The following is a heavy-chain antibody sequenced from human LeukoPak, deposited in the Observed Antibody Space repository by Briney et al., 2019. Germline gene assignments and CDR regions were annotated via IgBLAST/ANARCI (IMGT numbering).Heavy chain of an antibody. CDR2: MNPNSGNT. J-gene: IGHJ5*02. CDR3: AREYSSSWYVLDP. CDR1: GYTFTSYD. V-gene: IGHV1-8*01. Sequence: GASVKVSCKASGYTFTSYDINWVRQATGQGLEGMGWMNPNSGNTGYAQKFQGRVTMTRNTSISTAYMELSSLRSEDTAVYYCAREYSSSWYVLDPWGQGTLVTVSS. D-gene: IGHD6-13*01.